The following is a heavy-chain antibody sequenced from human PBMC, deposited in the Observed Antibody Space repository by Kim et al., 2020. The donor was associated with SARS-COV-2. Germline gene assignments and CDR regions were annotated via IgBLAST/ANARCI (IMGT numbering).Heavy chain of an antibody. CDR3: ARGYGSNYYYGMDV. Sequence: GGSLRLSCAASGFTFSSYAMHWVRQAPGKGLEWVAVISYDGSNKYSADSVKGRFTISRDNSKKTLYLQMNSLRAEDTAVYYCARGYGSNYYYGMDVCGQGTTVTLSS. D-gene: IGHD3-10*01. V-gene: IGHV3-30*04. J-gene: IGHJ6*02. CDR1: GFTFSSYA. CDR2: ISYDGSNK.